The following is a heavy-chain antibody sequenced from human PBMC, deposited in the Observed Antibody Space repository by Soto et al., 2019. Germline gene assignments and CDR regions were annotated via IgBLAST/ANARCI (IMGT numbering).Heavy chain of an antibody. CDR2: IIPIFGTA. Sequence: SGGTFSSYAISWVRQAPGQGLEWMGGIIPIFGTANYAQKFQGRVTITADESTSTAYMELSSLRSEDTAVYYCARGGTVVVVAATRAFDIWGQGTMVTVSS. CDR3: ARGGTVVVVAATRAFDI. J-gene: IGHJ3*02. CDR1: GGTFSSYA. V-gene: IGHV1-69*01. D-gene: IGHD2-15*01.